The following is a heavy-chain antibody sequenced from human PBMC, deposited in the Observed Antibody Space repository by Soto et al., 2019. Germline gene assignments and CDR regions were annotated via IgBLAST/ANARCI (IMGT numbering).Heavy chain of an antibody. D-gene: IGHD2-15*01. Sequence: GESLKISCSASGFIFSESTIYWVRQVPGKGLEAISAVSTSGRSTYYADSVKDRFTISRDNSKNTLFLQMGSLRPEDTAIYYCVKQAHGLDGVAFDYWGQGTQVTVSS. CDR3: VKQAHGLDGVAFDY. J-gene: IGHJ4*02. CDR1: GFIFSEST. V-gene: IGHV3-64D*06. CDR2: VSTSGRST.